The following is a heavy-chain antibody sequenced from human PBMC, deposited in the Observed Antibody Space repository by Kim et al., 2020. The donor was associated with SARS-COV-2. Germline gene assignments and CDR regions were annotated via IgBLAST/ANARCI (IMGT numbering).Heavy chain of an antibody. Sequence: SETLSLTCTISDDSINTNKWWSWVRQPPGKGPEWIGEIHHDGTTNYYPSLKSRVTISVDKSRNQFFLGLYSMTAADTAVYFCAGRVWAGPFDLWGRGTLVTVSS. J-gene: IGHJ4*02. D-gene: IGHD3-16*01. CDR3: AGRVWAGPFDL. CDR1: DDSINTNKW. CDR2: IHHDGTT. V-gene: IGHV4-4*02.